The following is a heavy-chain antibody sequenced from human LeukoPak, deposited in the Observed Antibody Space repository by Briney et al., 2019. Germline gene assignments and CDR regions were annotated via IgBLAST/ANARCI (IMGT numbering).Heavy chain of an antibody. D-gene: IGHD2/OR15-2a*01. CDR1: GFTFNTYA. J-gene: IGHJ4*02. Sequence: GGSLRPSCAASGFTFNTYAMTWVRQAPGKGLEWVSSINAYGGNTYYVDSVKGRFTISRDNSKNTLYLQMHSPRVEDTAVYYCARILSGFGSDYWSQGTLVTVSS. CDR2: INAYGGNT. V-gene: IGHV3-23*01. CDR3: ARILSGFGSDY.